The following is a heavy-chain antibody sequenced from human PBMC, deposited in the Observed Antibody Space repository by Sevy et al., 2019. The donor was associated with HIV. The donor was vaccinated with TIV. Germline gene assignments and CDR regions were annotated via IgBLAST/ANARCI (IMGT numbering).Heavy chain of an antibody. CDR3: VREDLVLGEDNYYGMDV. CDR1: GFTVSDNY. V-gene: IGHV3-53*01. CDR2: IYIAGRT. Sequence: GGSLRLSCAVSGFTVSDNYMNWVRQAPGKGLEWVSIIYIAGRTYYADSVRGRFTISRDKAKNPLYLQMNSLRVEDTAVYYCVREDLVLGEDNYYGMDVWGQGTTVTVSS. D-gene: IGHD3-16*01. J-gene: IGHJ6*02.